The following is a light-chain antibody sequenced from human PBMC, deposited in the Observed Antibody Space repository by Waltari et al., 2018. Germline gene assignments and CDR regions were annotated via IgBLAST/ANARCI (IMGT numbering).Light chain of an antibody. CDR3: HARDLRGEVV. CDR1: ILRTYY. V-gene: IGLV3-19*01. J-gene: IGLJ2*01. CDR2: GKN. Sequence: SSELTQDPAVSVALGQTVRITCQGDILRTYYGSWCRQKPGQAPELVIYGKNNRPSGSPDRFAASRSGTTDSLMSTGAQAEDEGDYYCHARDLRGEVVFGGGTKVTVL.